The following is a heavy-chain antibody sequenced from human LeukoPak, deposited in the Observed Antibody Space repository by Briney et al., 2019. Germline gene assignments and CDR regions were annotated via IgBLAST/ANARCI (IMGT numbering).Heavy chain of an antibody. V-gene: IGHV3-21*01. J-gene: IGHJ4*02. Sequence: GGSLRLSCPASGFTFSSYSMNWVRQAPGKGLEWVSSISSSSSYIYYADSVKGRFTISRNNAKNSLYLQMNSLRAEDTAVYYCARGYDYGDYVVYWGQGTLVTVSS. D-gene: IGHD4-17*01. CDR1: GFTFSSYS. CDR3: ARGYDYGDYVVY. CDR2: ISSSSSYI.